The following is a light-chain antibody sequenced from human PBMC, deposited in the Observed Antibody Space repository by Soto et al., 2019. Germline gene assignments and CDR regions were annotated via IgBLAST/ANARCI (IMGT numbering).Light chain of an antibody. CDR3: QQYNNWPGWT. V-gene: IGKV3-15*01. CDR2: TAS. J-gene: IGKJ1*01. CDR1: QNVRSN. Sequence: DIVMTQSPATLSVSRGEGATLSCRASQNVRSNLAWYQQKPGQPPRLLIYTASTRATGIPARFSGSGSGTEFTLTISSLQSEDFAVYYCQQYNNWPGWTFGQGTKVDIK.